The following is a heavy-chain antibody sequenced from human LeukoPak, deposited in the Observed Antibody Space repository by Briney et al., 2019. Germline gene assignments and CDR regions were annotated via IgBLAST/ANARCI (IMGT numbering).Heavy chain of an antibody. CDR2: INHSGST. V-gene: IGHV4-34*01. D-gene: IGHD6-6*01. CDR1: GGSFSGYY. J-gene: IGHJ6*03. Sequence: KTSETLSLTCAVYGGSFSGYYWSWFRQPPGKGLEWIGEINHSGSTNYNPSLKSRVTISVDTSKNQFSLKLSSVTAADTAVYYCARFRIAARLRYYYYMDVWGKGTTVTVSS. CDR3: ARFRIAARLRYYYYMDV.